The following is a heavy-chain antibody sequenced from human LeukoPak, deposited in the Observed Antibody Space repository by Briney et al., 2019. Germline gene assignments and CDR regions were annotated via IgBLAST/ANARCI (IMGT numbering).Heavy chain of an antibody. CDR3: ARDLSSYGSGSYYFDY. CDR2: INPNSGGT. J-gene: IGHJ4*02. CDR1: GYTFTGYY. V-gene: IGHV1-2*02. D-gene: IGHD3-10*01. Sequence: ASVKVSCKASGYTFTGYYMHWVRQAPGQGLEWMGWINPNSGGTNYAQKFQGRVTMTRDTPISTAYMEMSRLRSDDTAVYYCARDLSSYGSGSYYFDYWGQGTLVTVSS.